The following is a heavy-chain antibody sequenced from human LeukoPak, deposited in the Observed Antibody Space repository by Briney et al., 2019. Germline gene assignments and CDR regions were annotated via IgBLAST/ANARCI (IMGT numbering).Heavy chain of an antibody. CDR1: GGSISNYY. CDR3: ARHVET. D-gene: IGHD5-24*01. Sequence: SETLSLTCTVSGGSISNYYWSWIRQPPGKGLEWIGYIYSSGSTNYNPSLKSRVTISVDTPKNQFSLKLSSVTAADTAVYYCARHVETWGQGTLVTVSS. V-gene: IGHV4-59*08. J-gene: IGHJ5*02. CDR2: IYSSGST.